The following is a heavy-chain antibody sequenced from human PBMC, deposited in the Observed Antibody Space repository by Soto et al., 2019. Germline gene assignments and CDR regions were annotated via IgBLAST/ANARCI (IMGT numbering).Heavy chain of an antibody. CDR2: VKSKTDGGTT. J-gene: IGHJ4*02. CDR3: TTGFSSGWFDY. V-gene: IGHV3-15*01. CDR1: GFTFINTW. Sequence: EVQLVESGGGLVKPGGSLRLSCAASGFTFINTWMSWVRQAPGKGLAWVGRVKSKTDGGTTDYAPPVRGRFIISRDDSQKMVYLQMNSLKTEDSGVYFCTTGFSSGWFDYWGQGIPVTVSS. D-gene: IGHD6-19*01.